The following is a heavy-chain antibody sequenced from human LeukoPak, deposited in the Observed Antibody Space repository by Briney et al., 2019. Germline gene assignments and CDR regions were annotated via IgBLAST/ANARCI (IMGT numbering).Heavy chain of an antibody. Sequence: GESLKISCAASGFTFSSYGMHWVRQAPGKGLEWVAFIRYDGSNKYYADSVKGRFTISRDNSKNTLYLQMNSLRAEDTAVYYCAKDSYGDYEGYYFDYWGQGTLVTVSS. CDR2: IRYDGSNK. CDR3: AKDSYGDYEGYYFDY. J-gene: IGHJ4*02. CDR1: GFTFSSYG. D-gene: IGHD4-17*01. V-gene: IGHV3-30*02.